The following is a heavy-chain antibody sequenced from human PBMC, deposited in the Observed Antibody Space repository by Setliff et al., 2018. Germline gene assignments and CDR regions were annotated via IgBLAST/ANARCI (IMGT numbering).Heavy chain of an antibody. CDR3: ARDYGASDGFDI. D-gene: IGHD4-17*01. CDR1: GYTFTSYG. J-gene: IGHJ3*02. V-gene: IGHV1-18*01. CDR2: ISAYNGNT. Sequence: ASVKVSCKASGYTFTSYGISWVRQAPGQGLDWMGWISAYNGNTNYVQKLQGRVTMTTXXXXXXXXXXXXXXXXXXXXVYYCARDYGASDGFDIWGQGTMVTVSS.